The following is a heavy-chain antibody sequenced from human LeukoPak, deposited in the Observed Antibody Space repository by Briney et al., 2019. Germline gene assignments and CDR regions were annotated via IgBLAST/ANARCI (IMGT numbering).Heavy chain of an antibody. D-gene: IGHD2-2*01. J-gene: IGHJ3*02. V-gene: IGHV1-46*01. Sequence: ASVKVSWKASGYTFSSNYMHWVRQAPGQGLEWMGVINPSGGGTIYAQKFQGRVTMTRDTSTSTVYMELSSLKSEDTAVHYCARVVVPAARFDAFDIWGQGTMVTVSS. CDR1: GYTFSSNY. CDR2: INPSGGGT. CDR3: ARVVVPAARFDAFDI.